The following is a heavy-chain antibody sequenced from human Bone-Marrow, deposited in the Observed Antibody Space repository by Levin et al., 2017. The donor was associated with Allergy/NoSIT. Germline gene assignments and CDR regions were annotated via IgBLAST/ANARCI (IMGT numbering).Heavy chain of an antibody. Sequence: ASVKVSCKASGYTFTNYYMHWVRQAPGQGLEWMGIINPSGGSTRYAQKFQGRLTMTRDTSTSTVYMELSSLRSEDTAVYYCARDTSQRITILGVVNPEYWGQGTLVTVSS. CDR3: ARDTSQRITILGVVNPEY. CDR2: INPSGGST. V-gene: IGHV1-46*01. D-gene: IGHD3-3*01. J-gene: IGHJ4*02. CDR1: GYTFTNYY.